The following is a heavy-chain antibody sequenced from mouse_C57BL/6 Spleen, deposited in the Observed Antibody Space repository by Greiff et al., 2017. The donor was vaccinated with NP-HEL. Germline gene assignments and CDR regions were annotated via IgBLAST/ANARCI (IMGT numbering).Heavy chain of an antibody. J-gene: IGHJ2*01. CDR1: GYTFTSYW. Sequence: VQLQQPGAELVMPGASVKLSCKASGYTFTSYWMHWVKQRPGQGLEWIGEIDPSDSYTNYNQKFKGKSTLTVDKSSSTAYMQLSSLTSEDSAVYYCARRPLRGYFDYWGQGTTLTVSS. CDR3: ARRPLRGYFDY. CDR2: IDPSDSYT. V-gene: IGHV1-69*01.